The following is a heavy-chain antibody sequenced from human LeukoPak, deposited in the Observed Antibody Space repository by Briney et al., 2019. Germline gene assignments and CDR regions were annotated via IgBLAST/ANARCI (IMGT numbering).Heavy chain of an antibody. CDR3: ARTPPTAFGEGAFDI. J-gene: IGHJ3*02. CDR1: GGSISSYY. CDR2: IYYSGST. D-gene: IGHD3-10*01. V-gene: IGHV4-59*08. Sequence: PSETLSLTRTVSGGSISSYYWSWIRQPPGKGLEWIGYIYYSGSTNYNPSLKSRVTISVDTSKNQFSLKLSSVTAADTAVYYCARTPPTAFGEGAFDIWGQGTMVTVSS.